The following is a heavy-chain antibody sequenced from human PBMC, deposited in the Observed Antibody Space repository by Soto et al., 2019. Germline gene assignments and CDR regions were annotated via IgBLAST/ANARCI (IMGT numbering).Heavy chain of an antibody. D-gene: IGHD3-3*01. CDR3: ARHYTTSRVGAWFDP. CDR2: ITAASDTI. Sequence: EVQLVESGGSLAQPGGSLRLSCEAAGFTFSIYTMNWVRQAPGKGLEWVSYITAASDTIYYADSVKGRFTISRDNAKNSLYLQMNSLRDEDTAVYYCARHYTTSRVGAWFDPWGQGTLVTVSS. V-gene: IGHV3-48*02. J-gene: IGHJ5*02. CDR1: GFTFSIYT.